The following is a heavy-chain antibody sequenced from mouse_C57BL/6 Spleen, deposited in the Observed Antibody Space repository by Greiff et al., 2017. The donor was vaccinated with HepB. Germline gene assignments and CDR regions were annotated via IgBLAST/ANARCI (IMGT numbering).Heavy chain of an antibody. V-gene: IGHV5-16*01. CDR1: GFTFSDYY. J-gene: IGHJ1*03. CDR2: INYDGSST. Sequence: EVKLVESEGGLVQPGSSMKLSCTASGFTFSDYYMAWVRQVPEKGLEWVANINYDGSSTYYLDSLKSRFIISRDNAKNILYLQMSSLKSEDTATYYCAILYDYDGYWYFDVWGTGTTVTVSS. CDR3: AILYDYDGYWYFDV. D-gene: IGHD2-4*01.